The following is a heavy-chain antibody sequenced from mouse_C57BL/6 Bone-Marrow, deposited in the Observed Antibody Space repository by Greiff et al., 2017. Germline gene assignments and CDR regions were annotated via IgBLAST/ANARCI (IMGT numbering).Heavy chain of an antibody. CDR1: GYTFTSYG. D-gene: IGHD2-12*01. V-gene: IGHV1-81*01. CDR3: ARHYRRYFDV. J-gene: IGHJ1*03. Sequence: VQLVESGAELARPGASVKLSCKASGYTFTSYGISWVKQGTGQGLEWIGEIYPRSGNTYYNEKFKGKATLTADKSSSTAYMELRSLTSEDSAVDFCARHYRRYFDVWGTGTTVTVSS. CDR2: IYPRSGNT.